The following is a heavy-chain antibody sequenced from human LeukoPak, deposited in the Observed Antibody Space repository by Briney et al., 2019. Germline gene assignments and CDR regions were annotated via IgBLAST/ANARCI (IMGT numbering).Heavy chain of an antibody. V-gene: IGHV4-4*07. Sequence: SETLSLTCTVSGGSISSYYWSWIRQPAGKGLEWIGRIYTSGSTNYNPSLKSRVTMSVDTSKNQFSLKLGSVTAADTAVYYCARESLSIAAQNWFDPWGQGTLVTVSS. D-gene: IGHD6-6*01. CDR3: ARESLSIAAQNWFDP. CDR1: GGSISSYY. J-gene: IGHJ5*02. CDR2: IYTSGST.